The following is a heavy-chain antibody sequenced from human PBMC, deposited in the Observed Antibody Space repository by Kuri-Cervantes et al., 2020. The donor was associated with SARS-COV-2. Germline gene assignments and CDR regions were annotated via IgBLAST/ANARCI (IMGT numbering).Heavy chain of an antibody. CDR2: ISYDGRNT. D-gene: IGHD3-3*01. Sequence: GESLKISCTASGFDFKIYAMSWVRQAPGKGLEWVAIISYDGRNTKFADSVKGRFTISRDNSKNTLYLRVISLRAEDTALYYCAKDYFSDTSNYFDYWGQGALVTVSS. CDR3: AKDYFSDTSNYFDY. J-gene: IGHJ4*02. CDR1: GFDFKIYA. V-gene: IGHV3-30*04.